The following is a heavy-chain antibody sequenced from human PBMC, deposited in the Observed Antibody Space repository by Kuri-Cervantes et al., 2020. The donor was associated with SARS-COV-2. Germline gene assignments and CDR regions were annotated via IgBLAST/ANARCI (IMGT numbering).Heavy chain of an antibody. Sequence: ASVKVSCKASGYTFTGYYMHWVRQAPGQGLEWMGWINPNSGDTNYAQNFQGLVTMTRDTSISTAYMELSRLRSDDTAVYYCATSGTSTDHYFDYWGQGTLVTISS. V-gene: IGHV1-2*04. D-gene: IGHD1-14*01. J-gene: IGHJ4*02. CDR1: GYTFTGYY. CDR3: ATSGTSTDHYFDY. CDR2: INPNSGDT.